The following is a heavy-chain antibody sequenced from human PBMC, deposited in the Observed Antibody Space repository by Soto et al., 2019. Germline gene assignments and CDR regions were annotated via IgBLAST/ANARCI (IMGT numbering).Heavy chain of an antibody. J-gene: IGHJ3*02. V-gene: IGHV1-8*01. CDR2: MNPNSGNT. Sequence: ASVKVSCKASGDTFSNYEIHWVRQATGQGLEWMGWMNPNSGNTDYAQNFQGRVTLTRNTSIRTAYMELSSLRYEDTSVYYCAGPSYDSSGYTNDGADIWCQGNLVPVS. CDR3: AGPSYDSSGYTNDGADI. D-gene: IGHD3-22*01. CDR1: GDTFSNYE.